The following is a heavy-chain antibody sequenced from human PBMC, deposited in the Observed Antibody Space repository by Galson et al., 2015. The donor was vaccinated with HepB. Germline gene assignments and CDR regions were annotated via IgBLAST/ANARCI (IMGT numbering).Heavy chain of an antibody. V-gene: IGHV1-18*01. D-gene: IGHD2-2*01. J-gene: IGHJ5*02. CDR2: ISAYNGNT. Sequence: SVKVSCKASGYTFTNYGISWVRQAPGQGLEWMGWISAYNGNTNYAQKLQGRVTMTTDTSTSTAYMELRSLRSDDTAVYYCARFHCSSTSCYAEASWFDPWGQGTLVTVSS. CDR3: ARFHCSSTSCYAEASWFDP. CDR1: GYTFTNYG.